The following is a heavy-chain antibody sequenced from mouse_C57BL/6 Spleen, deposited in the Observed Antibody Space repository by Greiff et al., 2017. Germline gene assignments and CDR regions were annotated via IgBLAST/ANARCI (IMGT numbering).Heavy chain of an antibody. D-gene: IGHD4-1*01. CDR2: IDPSDSET. CDR1: GYTFTSYW. CDR3: ARLTGAWFAY. Sequence: QVQLKQPGAELVRPGSSVKLSCKASGYTFTSYWMPWVKQRPIQGLEWIGNIDPSDSETHYNQKFKDKATLTVDKSSSTAYMQLSSLTSEDSAVYYCARLTGAWFAYWGQGTLVTVSA. J-gene: IGHJ3*01. V-gene: IGHV1-52*01.